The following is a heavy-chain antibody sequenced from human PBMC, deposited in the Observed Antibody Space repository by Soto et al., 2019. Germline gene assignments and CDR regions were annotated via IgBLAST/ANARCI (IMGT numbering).Heavy chain of an antibody. CDR1: GGSISVYY. V-gene: IGHV4-59*01. CDR2: IYDSGSP. CDR3: ARGVGSSPPRY. Sequence: SETLSLTCTISGGSISVYYWSWIRHSPGQGLEWIGYIYDSGSPYYNPSLKTRVTISADTSKNQISLKLTSATAADTAVYFCARGVGSSPPRYWGRGTLVTVSS. D-gene: IGHD3-9*01. J-gene: IGHJ4*02.